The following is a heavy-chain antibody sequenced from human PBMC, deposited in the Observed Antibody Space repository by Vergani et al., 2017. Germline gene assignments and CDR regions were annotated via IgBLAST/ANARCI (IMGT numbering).Heavy chain of an antibody. V-gene: IGHV1-3*01. CDR1: GYTFTSYA. CDR2: INAGNGNT. J-gene: IGHJ6*02. D-gene: IGHD6-13*01. CDR3: ARKGGMWGDYGMDV. Sequence: QVQLVQSGAEVKKPGASVKVSCKASGYTFTSYAMHWVRQAPGQRLEWMGWINAGNGNTKYSQKFQGRVTITRDTSASTAYMELSSLRSEDTAVYYCARKGGMWGDYGMDVWGQGTTVTVSS.